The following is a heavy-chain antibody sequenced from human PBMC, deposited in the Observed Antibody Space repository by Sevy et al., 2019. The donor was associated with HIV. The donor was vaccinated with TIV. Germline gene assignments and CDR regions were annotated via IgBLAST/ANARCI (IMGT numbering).Heavy chain of an antibody. J-gene: IGHJ4*02. D-gene: IGHD3-16*02. Sequence: GGSLRLSCAASGFTFSSYAMHWVRQAPGKGLEWVAVISYDGSNKYYADSVKGRFTISRDNSKNTLYLQMNSLRAEDTAVYYCARGYPDRYTVVTPFDYWGQGTLVTVSS. V-gene: IGHV3-30-3*01. CDR1: GFTFSSYA. CDR2: ISYDGSNK. CDR3: ARGYPDRYTVVTPFDY.